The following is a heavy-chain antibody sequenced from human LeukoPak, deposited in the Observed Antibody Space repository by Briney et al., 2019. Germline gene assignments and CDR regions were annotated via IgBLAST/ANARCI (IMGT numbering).Heavy chain of an antibody. CDR1: GFTFSNYD. Sequence: GRSLILSCAASGFTFSNYDMHWVRQAPGKGLEWVAVISYAGSDKYYADSVKGRFTISRDNSKNTLYLQMNSPRAADTAVYYCAKDRGIAARQYYGLDVWGQGTTVTVSS. V-gene: IGHV3-30*18. J-gene: IGHJ6*02. D-gene: IGHD6-25*01. CDR2: ISYAGSDK. CDR3: AKDRGIAARQYYGLDV.